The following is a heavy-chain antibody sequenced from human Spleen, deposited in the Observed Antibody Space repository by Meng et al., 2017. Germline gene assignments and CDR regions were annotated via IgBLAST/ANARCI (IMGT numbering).Heavy chain of an antibody. D-gene: IGHD1/OR15-1a*01. J-gene: IGHJ5*02. CDR1: GDSISSSDSY. V-gene: IGHV4-39*01. CDR3: VRSRAWVRTGFDP. CDR2: IGHSGFT. Sequence: QPQLPESGPGLVKPSETLSLTFSVSGDSISSSDSYWGWIRQSPGKGLEWIGSIGHSGFTYYTPSLESRVTVSVDTSRSQFSLELTSVTAADTAVYYCVRSRAWVRTGFDPWGQGTLVTVSS.